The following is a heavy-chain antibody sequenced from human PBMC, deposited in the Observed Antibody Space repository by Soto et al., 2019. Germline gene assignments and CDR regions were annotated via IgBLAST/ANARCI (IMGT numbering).Heavy chain of an antibody. V-gene: IGHV1-3*01. CDR3: ANAMVRGVPYGMDV. D-gene: IGHD3-10*01. CDR2: INAGNGNT. J-gene: IGHJ6*02. CDR1: GYTFISYA. Sequence: ASVKVSCKASGYTFISYAMHWVRQAPGQRLEWMGWINAGNGNTKYSQKFQGRVTITRDTSASTAYMELSSLRSEDTAVYYCANAMVRGVPYGMDVWGQGTTVTVSS.